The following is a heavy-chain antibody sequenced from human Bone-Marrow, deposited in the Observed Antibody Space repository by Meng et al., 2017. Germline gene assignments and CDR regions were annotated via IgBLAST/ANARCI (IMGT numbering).Heavy chain of an antibody. CDR2: IYYSGST. D-gene: IGHD4-17*01. CDR1: GGSISSGDYY. CDR3: ASSMTTVTAEIDY. V-gene: IGHV4-30-4*01. J-gene: IGHJ4*02. Sequence: QVQLQESGPGLVKPSQTLSLTCTVSGGSISSGDYYWSWIRQPPGKGLEWIGYIYYSGSTYYNPSLKSRVAISVDTSKNQFSLKLSSVTAADTAVYYCASSMTTVTAEIDYWGQGTLVTVSS.